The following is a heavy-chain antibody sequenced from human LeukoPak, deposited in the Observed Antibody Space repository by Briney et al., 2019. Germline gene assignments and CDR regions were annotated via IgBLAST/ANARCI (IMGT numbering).Heavy chain of an antibody. D-gene: IGHD6-19*01. CDR2: IYSDGST. J-gene: IGHJ4*02. CDR1: GFTVSSNY. V-gene: IGHV3-53*01. Sequence: GGSLRLSCAASGFTVSSNYMSWVRQAPGKGLEWVSLIYSDGSTFYADSVKGRFTISRDNSKNTLYLQVNSLRAEDSAVYYCAREAIAVAGYFDYWGQGTLVTVSS. CDR3: AREAIAVAGYFDY.